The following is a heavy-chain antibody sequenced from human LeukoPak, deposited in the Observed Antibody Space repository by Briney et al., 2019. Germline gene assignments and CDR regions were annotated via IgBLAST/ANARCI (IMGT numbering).Heavy chain of an antibody. CDR3: ARVRVLRNIDY. CDR1: GFTFSSYA. J-gene: IGHJ4*02. V-gene: IGHV3-30-3*01. Sequence: GSLRLSCAASGFTFSSYAMHWVRQAPGKGLEWVAVISYDGSNKYYADSVKGRFTISRDNSKNTLYLQMNSLRAEDTAVYYCARVRVLRNIDYWGQGTLVTVSS. D-gene: IGHD3-3*01. CDR2: ISYDGSNK.